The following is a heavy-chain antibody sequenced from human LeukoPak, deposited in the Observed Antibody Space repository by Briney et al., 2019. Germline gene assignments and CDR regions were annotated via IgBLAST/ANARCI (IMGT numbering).Heavy chain of an antibody. CDR3: ARDQNYYDSSGYDY. V-gene: IGHV3-48*02. CDR1: GFTVSSNY. CDR2: ISSGSNTI. Sequence: GGSLRLSCAVSGFTVSSNYMSWVRQAPGKGLEWVSYISSGSNTIYYADSVKGRFTISRDNAKKSLYLQMNSLRDEDTAVYYCARDQNYYDSSGYDYWGQGTLVTVSS. D-gene: IGHD3-22*01. J-gene: IGHJ4*02.